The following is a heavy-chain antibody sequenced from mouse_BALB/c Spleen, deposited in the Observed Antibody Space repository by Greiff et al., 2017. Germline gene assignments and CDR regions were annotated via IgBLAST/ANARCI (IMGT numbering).Heavy chain of an antibody. D-gene: IGHD1-1*01. V-gene: IGHV5-6-5*01. CDR1: GFTFSSYA. Sequence: EVHLVESGGGLVKPGGSLKLSCAASGFTFSSYAMSWVRQTPEKRLEWVASISSGGSTYYPDSVKGRFTISRDNARNILYLQMISLRSEDTAMYYCARRTTEYFDYWGQGTTLTVSS. J-gene: IGHJ2*01. CDR2: ISSGGST. CDR3: ARRTTEYFDY.